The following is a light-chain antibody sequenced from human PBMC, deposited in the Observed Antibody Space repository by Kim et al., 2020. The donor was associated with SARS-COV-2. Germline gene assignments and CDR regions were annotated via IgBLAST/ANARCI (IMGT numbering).Light chain of an antibody. CDR1: NIGSKS. CDR2: YDS. Sequence: SYELTQPPSVSVAPGKTARITCGGNNIGSKSVHWYQQKPGQAPVLVIYYDSDRPSGIPERFSGSNSGNTATLTISRVEAGDEADYYCQVWDSSSDHRLFAGGTQLTVL. CDR3: QVWDSSSDHRL. J-gene: IGLJ3*02. V-gene: IGLV3-21*04.